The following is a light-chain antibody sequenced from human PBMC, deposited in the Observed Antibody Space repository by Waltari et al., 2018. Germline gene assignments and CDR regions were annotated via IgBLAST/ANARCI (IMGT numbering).Light chain of an antibody. J-gene: IGLJ2*01. CDR3: NSYASNSNGL. CDR1: ISDVGRYNY. Sequence: QSALTQPASVSGSPGQSITISCPGTISDVGRYNYASWYQQPPGKAPKLLIYDVSNRPSGVPSRFSGSKSGNTASLTISGLQAADEAHYYCNSYASNSNGLFGGGTKLTIL. CDR2: DVS. V-gene: IGLV2-14*03.